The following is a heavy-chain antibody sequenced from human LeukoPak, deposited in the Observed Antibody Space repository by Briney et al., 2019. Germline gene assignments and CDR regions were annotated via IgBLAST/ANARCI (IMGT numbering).Heavy chain of an antibody. CDR1: GYTFTGYY. Sequence: ASVKVSCKASGYTFTGYYMHWVRQAPGQGLEWMGRINPNSGGTNYAQKFQGRVTMTRDTSISTAYMELSRLRSDDTAVYYCATGHGIFIAAALPLDPDAFDIWGQGTMVTVSS. CDR2: INPNSGGT. D-gene: IGHD6-13*01. J-gene: IGHJ3*02. V-gene: IGHV1-2*06. CDR3: ATGHGIFIAAALPLDPDAFDI.